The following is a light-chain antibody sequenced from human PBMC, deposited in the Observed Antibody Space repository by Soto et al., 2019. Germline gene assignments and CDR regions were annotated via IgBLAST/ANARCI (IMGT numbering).Light chain of an antibody. Sequence: EIVMTQSPATLSVSPGERATLSCRASQSVRSNYLAWYQQKPGQAPRLLIHDISTRAPGSPARFSGSGSGNEFTLTISSLQSEDLAVYFCQQYSDWPLTFGPGTKVEI. J-gene: IGKJ3*01. CDR3: QQYSDWPLT. V-gene: IGKV3-15*01. CDR1: QSVRSN. CDR2: DIS.